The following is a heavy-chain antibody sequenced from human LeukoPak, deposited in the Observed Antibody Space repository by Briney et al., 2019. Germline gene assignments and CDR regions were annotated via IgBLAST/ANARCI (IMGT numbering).Heavy chain of an antibody. V-gene: IGHV3-7*01. J-gene: IGHJ4*02. D-gene: IGHD1-26*01. CDR2: IKQDGSEK. CDR3: ARGVGDPVDY. Sequence: GGSLRLSCAASGFTFSSYAMHWVRQAPGKGLEWVANIKQDGSEKYYVDSVKGRFTISRDNAKNSLYLQMNSLRAEDTAVYYCARGVGDPVDYWGQGTLVTVSS. CDR1: GFTFSSYA.